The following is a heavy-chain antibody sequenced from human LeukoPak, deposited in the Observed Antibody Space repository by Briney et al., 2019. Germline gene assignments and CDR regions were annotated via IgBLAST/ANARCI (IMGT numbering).Heavy chain of an antibody. J-gene: IGHJ5*02. Sequence: GGSLRLSCAASGFTFSTYAMHWVRQAPGKGLEWVAVISYDGSNEYYADSVKGRSTISRDNSKNMLYLQMNSLRAEDTAVYYCASTNYRGGTTGYNWFDPWGQGTLVTVSS. CDR2: ISYDGSNE. CDR1: GFTFSTYA. V-gene: IGHV3-30-3*01. CDR3: ASTNYRGGTTGYNWFDP. D-gene: IGHD5-24*01.